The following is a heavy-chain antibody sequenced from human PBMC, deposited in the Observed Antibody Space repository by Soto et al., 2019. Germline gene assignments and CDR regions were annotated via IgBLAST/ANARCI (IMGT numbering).Heavy chain of an antibody. CDR2: ISYDGSYK. CDR1: GFTFSSYA. CDR3: AKALGELSPESYDY. J-gene: IGHJ4*02. V-gene: IGHV3-30*18. D-gene: IGHD3-16*02. Sequence: QVQLVESGGGVVQPGRSLRLSCAASGFTFSSYAMHWVRQAPGKGLEWVAVISYDGSYKYYADSVKGRFTISRDNSKNTLNLQMNSLRADDTAVYYCAKALGELSPESYDYWGQGTLITVSS.